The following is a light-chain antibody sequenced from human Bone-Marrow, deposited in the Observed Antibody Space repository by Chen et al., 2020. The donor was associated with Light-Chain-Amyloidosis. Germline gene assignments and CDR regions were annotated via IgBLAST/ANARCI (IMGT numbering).Light chain of an antibody. CDR1: NIGSKS. CDR3: QVWDGSSDHWV. CDR2: DDE. J-gene: IGLJ3*02. V-gene: IGLV3-21*03. Sequence: SYVLTQPPSVSVAPGKTARITRGGNNIGSKSVHWYQQRPSRAPVLVVYDDEYRPSGIPERFSGSNSGNTATLTLSRVEAGEEADDYCQVWDGSSDHWVFGGGTKLTVL.